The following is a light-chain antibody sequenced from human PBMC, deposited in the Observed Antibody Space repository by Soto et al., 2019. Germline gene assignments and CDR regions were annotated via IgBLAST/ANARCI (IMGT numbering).Light chain of an antibody. CDR3: QQYNSYPYS. Sequence: IQMTQSPSTLSASVGDRASISGRASQTIFSWLAWYQQKPGKAPKLVIYKASSLESGVPSRYSGSGSGTEFTLTISGLQPDDFATYYCQQYNSYPYSFGQGTKLEIK. V-gene: IGKV1-5*03. CDR1: QTIFSW. CDR2: KAS. J-gene: IGKJ2*03.